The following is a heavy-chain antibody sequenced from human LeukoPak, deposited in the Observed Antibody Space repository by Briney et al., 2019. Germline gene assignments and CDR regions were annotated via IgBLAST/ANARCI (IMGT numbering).Heavy chain of an antibody. D-gene: IGHD7-27*01. CDR2: IGGSGGST. V-gene: IGHV3-23*01. Sequence: GGSLRLSCVASGFNVSSTYMSWVRQAPGKGLEWVSSIGGSGGSTYYADSVKGRFTVSRDNSKNTLYLQMNSLRAEDTAVYYCAKGPNWAYWGQGTLVTVSS. CDR1: GFNVSSTY. J-gene: IGHJ4*02. CDR3: AKGPNWAY.